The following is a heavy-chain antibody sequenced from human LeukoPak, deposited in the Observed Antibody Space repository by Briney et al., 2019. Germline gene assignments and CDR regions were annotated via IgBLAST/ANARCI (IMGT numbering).Heavy chain of an antibody. Sequence: GGSLRLSCAASGFTFTNNAMSWVRQAPGKGLEWVSAISASGSSTFYPDSVKGRFTISRDNSKNTLYLQMNSLRAEDTAVYYCAKDSVVRGVIVYYFDYWGQGTLVTVSS. J-gene: IGHJ4*02. CDR1: GFTFTNNA. CDR2: ISASGSST. CDR3: AKDSVVRGVIVYYFDY. V-gene: IGHV3-23*01. D-gene: IGHD3-10*01.